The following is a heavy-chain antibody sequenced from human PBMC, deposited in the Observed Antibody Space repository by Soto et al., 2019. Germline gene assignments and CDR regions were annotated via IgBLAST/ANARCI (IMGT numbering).Heavy chain of an antibody. CDR3: ARLKHRVVRSYYMDV. D-gene: IGHD3-3*01. V-gene: IGHV4-31*03. CDR1: GGSISSGGYY. Sequence: PSETLSLTCTVSGGSISSGGYYWSWIRQHPGKGLEWIGYIYYSGSTYYNPSLKSRVTISVDTSKNQFSLKLSSVTAADTAVYYCARLKHRVVRSYYMDVWGKGTTVTVSS. J-gene: IGHJ6*03. CDR2: IYYSGST.